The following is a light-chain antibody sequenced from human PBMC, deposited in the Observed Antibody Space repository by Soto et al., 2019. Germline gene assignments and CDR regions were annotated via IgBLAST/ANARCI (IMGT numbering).Light chain of an antibody. CDR1: SSDVGNYNL. V-gene: IGLV2-23*02. Sequence: QSVLTQPASVSGSPGQSITISCTGTSSDVGNYNLVSWYQHHPSKAPKIMIYEVSKRPSGVSNRFSGTKSGDTASLTISGLQAEDEADYYCCSYAGSNYVFGTGTKVTVL. CDR2: EVS. CDR3: CSYAGSNYV. J-gene: IGLJ1*01.